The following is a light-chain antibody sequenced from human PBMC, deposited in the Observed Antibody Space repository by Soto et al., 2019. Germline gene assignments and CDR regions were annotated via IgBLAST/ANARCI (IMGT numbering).Light chain of an antibody. J-gene: IGKJ1*01. V-gene: IGKV1-5*01. Sequence: DIQMTQSPSSLSASVGDRVTITCRASQSISSWLAWYQQTPGKAPKLLIYDASTLQTGVPSRFSGSGSGTDFTLTISSLQPEDFATYYCLQDFNYPWTFGQGTKVDIK. CDR2: DAS. CDR3: LQDFNYPWT. CDR1: QSISSW.